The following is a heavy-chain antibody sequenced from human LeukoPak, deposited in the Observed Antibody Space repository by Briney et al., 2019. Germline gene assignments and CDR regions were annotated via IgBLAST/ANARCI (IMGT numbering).Heavy chain of an antibody. Sequence: GGSLRLSCTASGFTFSTYAMHWVRQAPGKGLEWVAVISYDGTNKYYADSMKGRFTISRDNSKNTLYLQMGSLRAEDMAVYYCARDYYSGRGNGGFDPWGQGTLVTVSS. CDR3: ARDYYSGRGNGGFDP. D-gene: IGHD3-22*01. J-gene: IGHJ5*02. V-gene: IGHV3-30-3*01. CDR1: GFTFSTYA. CDR2: ISYDGTNK.